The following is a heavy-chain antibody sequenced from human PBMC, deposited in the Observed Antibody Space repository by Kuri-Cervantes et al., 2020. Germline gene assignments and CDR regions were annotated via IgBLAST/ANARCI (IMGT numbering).Heavy chain of an antibody. CDR2: INPNSGGT. V-gene: IGHV1-2*02. Sequence: ASVKVSCKASGYTFTGYYMHWVRQAPGQGLEWMGWINPNSGGTNYAQKFQGRVTMTRDTSISTAYMELSRLRSDDTAVYYCAREGRGPLRFLEWLRPGYYGMDVWSQGTTVTVSS. D-gene: IGHD3-3*01. CDR3: AREGRGPLRFLEWLRPGYYGMDV. J-gene: IGHJ6*02. CDR1: GYTFTGYY.